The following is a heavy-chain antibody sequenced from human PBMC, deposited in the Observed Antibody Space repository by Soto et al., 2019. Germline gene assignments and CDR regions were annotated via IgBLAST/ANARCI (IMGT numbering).Heavy chain of an antibody. CDR3: AASPVEYCGGACFGGSLQH. CDR2: IRFNGNDR. CDR1: GVTFSHG. D-gene: IGHD2-21*01. J-gene: IGHJ1*01. Sequence: QVQLVESGGGVVQPGKSLRLSCAVSGVTFSHGIHWVRQAPGKGLEWVAMIRFNGNDRFYADSVKGRFTISRDSAKSTGYLQMNSARVEDTAVYYCAASPVEYCGGACFGGSLQHWGQGTLVSVSS. V-gene: IGHV3-33*01.